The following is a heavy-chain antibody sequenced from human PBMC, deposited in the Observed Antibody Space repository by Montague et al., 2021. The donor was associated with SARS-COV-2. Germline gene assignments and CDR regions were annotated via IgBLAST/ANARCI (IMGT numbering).Heavy chain of an antibody. Sequence: SETLSLTCAVSGGSISHYYWSWIRQPPGKGLEYIGYIYYSGSTNYNPSLKSRVTMSVDTSKNQFSLKLSPVTAADTAVYYCARGDGHYYGSGTYPYYWGQGTLVTVSS. D-gene: IGHD3-10*01. CDR2: IYYSGST. J-gene: IGHJ4*02. CDR1: GGSISHYY. V-gene: IGHV4-59*01. CDR3: ARGDGHYYGSGTYPYY.